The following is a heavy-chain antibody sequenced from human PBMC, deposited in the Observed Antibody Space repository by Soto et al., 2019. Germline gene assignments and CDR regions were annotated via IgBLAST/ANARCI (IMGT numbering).Heavy chain of an antibody. J-gene: IGHJ4*02. D-gene: IGHD1-7*01. Sequence: QVQLVESGGGVVQPGRSLRLSCAASGFTFSSYGMHWVRQAPGKGLEWVAVISYDGSNKYYADSVKGRFTISRDNSKNTLYLQMNSLRAEDTAVYYCAKVGLTGTSPPPFDYWGQGTLVTVSS. CDR3: AKVGLTGTSPPPFDY. V-gene: IGHV3-30*18. CDR1: GFTFSSYG. CDR2: ISYDGSNK.